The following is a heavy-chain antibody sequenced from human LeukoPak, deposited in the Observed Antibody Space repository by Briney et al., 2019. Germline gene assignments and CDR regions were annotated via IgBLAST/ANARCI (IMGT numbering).Heavy chain of an antibody. CDR1: GFTFSSYE. V-gene: IGHV3-48*03. D-gene: IGHD6-13*01. CDR2: ISSSGSTI. J-gene: IGHJ5*02. CDR3: ARGEGLISAAILNWFDP. Sequence: PGGSLRLSCAASGFTFSSYEMNWVRQAPGKGLEWVSYISSSGSTIYYADSVKGRFTISRDNSKNTLYLQMNSLRAEDTAVYYCARGEGLISAAILNWFDPWGQGTLVTVSS.